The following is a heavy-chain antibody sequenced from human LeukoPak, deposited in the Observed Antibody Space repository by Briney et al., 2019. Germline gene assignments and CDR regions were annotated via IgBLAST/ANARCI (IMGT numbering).Heavy chain of an antibody. V-gene: IGHV4-34*01. CDR2: INHSGST. J-gene: IGHJ4*02. CDR1: GGSFTIYY. Sequence: PPETLSLTCAVYGGSFTIYYWSWIRQPPGKGLEWIGEINHSGSTNYNPSLKSRVTISVDTSKNQFSLNLSSVTAADTAVYYCARLIAAAGPISKYYFDYWGQGTLVTVSS. D-gene: IGHD6-13*01. CDR3: ARLIAAAGPISKYYFDY.